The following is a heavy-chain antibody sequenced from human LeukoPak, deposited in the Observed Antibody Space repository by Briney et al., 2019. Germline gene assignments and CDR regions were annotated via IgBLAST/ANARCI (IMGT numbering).Heavy chain of an antibody. CDR3: ARHRAGTYYYYYGMDV. CDR2: IYYSGST. Sequence: SETLSLTCTVSGGSISSYYWSWIRQPPGKGLEWIGYIYYSGSTNYNPSLKSRVTISVDTSKNQFSLKLSSVTAADTAVYYCARHRAGTYYYYYGMDVWGQGTTVTVSS. CDR1: GGSISSYY. J-gene: IGHJ6*02. V-gene: IGHV4-59*08. D-gene: IGHD6-19*01.